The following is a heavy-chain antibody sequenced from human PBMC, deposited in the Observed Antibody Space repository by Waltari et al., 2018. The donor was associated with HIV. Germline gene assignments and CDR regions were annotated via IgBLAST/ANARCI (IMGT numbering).Heavy chain of an antibody. CDR1: GGPIISYY. CDR2: IYYSGSA. CDR3: ARLPMIEFDAFDL. D-gene: IGHD3-22*01. J-gene: IGHJ3*01. Sequence: QVQLQESGPRLVKPSETLSFTCTVSGGPIISYYWNWIRPPPGKGLEWIGYIYYSGSANYNPSLKSRVTISVATSKNQFSLTLSSVTAADTAVYYCARLPMIEFDAFDLWGQGTMVTVSS. V-gene: IGHV4-59*01.